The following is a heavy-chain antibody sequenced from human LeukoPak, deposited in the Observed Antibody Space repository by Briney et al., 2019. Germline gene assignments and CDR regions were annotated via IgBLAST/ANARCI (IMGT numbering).Heavy chain of an antibody. D-gene: IGHD6-6*01. J-gene: IGHJ4*02. CDR1: GGSLSGYY. CDR2: INHSGST. Sequence: SETLALTCVVYGGSLSGYYWSRIRQPPGKGLEWIGEINHSGSTNYNPSLKSRVTISVDTSKNQFSLKLSSVTAADTSVYYCARRHTSSSGVGDYWGQGTLVTVSS. V-gene: IGHV4-34*01. CDR3: ARRHTSSSGVGDY.